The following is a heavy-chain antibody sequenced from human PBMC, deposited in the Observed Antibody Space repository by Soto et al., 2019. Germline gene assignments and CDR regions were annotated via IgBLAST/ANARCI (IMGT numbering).Heavy chain of an antibody. Sequence: HLVDSGGGVVQPGRSLRLSCAASGFTFSNYGMHWVRQAPGKGLEWVAVISYDGSNKYYSDSVKGRFTISRDNSNNTLYLQMNSLRPEDTAVYFCVKDGNEYNSGWDAPSLDYWGQGTLVTVSS. V-gene: IGHV3-30*18. J-gene: IGHJ4*02. CDR2: ISYDGSNK. CDR3: VKDGNEYNSGWDAPSLDY. D-gene: IGHD6-19*01. CDR1: GFTFSNYG.